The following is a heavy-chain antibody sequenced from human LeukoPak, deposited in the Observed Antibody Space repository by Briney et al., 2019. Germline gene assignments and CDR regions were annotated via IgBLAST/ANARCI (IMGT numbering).Heavy chain of an antibody. CDR3: ARLFGSGYDLTGWFDP. CDR1: GYSFTSYW. V-gene: IGHV5-51*01. Sequence: GESLKISCKGSGYSFTSYWIGWVRQMPGKGLEWMGIIYPGDSDTRYSPSFQGQVTISADKSISTAYLQWSSLKASDTAMYYCARLFGSGYDLTGWFDPWGQGTLVTVSS. CDR2: IYPGDSDT. D-gene: IGHD5-12*01. J-gene: IGHJ5*02.